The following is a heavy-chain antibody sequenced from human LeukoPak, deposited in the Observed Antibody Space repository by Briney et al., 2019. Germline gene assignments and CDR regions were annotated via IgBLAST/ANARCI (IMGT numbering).Heavy chain of an antibody. J-gene: IGHJ4*02. Sequence: PGGSLRLSCAASGFTFSSYAMSWVRQAPGKGLEWVSAISGSGGSTYYAASVKGRFTISRDNSTNTLYLQMNSLRAEDTAVYYCARGSIWLQLRRYFDYWGQGTLVTVSS. CDR1: GFTFSSYA. CDR2: ISGSGGST. V-gene: IGHV3-23*01. CDR3: ARGSIWLQLRRYFDY. D-gene: IGHD5-24*01.